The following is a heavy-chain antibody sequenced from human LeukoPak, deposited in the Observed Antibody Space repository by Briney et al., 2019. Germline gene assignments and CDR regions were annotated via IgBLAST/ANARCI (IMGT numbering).Heavy chain of an antibody. CDR2: INPNSGGT. CDR1: GYTFTGYY. CDR3: ARETDYGDFALPDY. D-gene: IGHD4-17*01. Sequence: GASVKVSCKASGYTFTGYYIHWVRQAPAQGLEWMGRINPNSGGTSYAQKFQGRVTVTRDTSITTAYMELSRLRSDDTAVYYCARETDYGDFALPDYWGQGTLVTVSS. J-gene: IGHJ4*02. V-gene: IGHV1-2*02.